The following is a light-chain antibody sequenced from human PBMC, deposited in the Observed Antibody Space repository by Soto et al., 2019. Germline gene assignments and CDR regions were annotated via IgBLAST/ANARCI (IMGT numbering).Light chain of an antibody. V-gene: IGKV2-28*01. Sequence: DIVMTQSPLSLPVTPGEPASISCRSSQSLLHSSQSLLHSNGYNYLDWYLQKPGQSPQLLIYLGSNRASGVPDRFSGSGSGTDFTLKISRVEAEDVGVYYCMQALQTPRTFGQGTKVEIK. CDR2: LGS. J-gene: IGKJ1*01. CDR1: QSLLHSSQSLLHSNGYNY. CDR3: MQALQTPRT.